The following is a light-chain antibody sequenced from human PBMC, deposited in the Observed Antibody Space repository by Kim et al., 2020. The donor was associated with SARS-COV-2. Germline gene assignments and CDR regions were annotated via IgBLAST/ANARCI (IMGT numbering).Light chain of an antibody. J-gene: IGLJ3*02. V-gene: IGLV4-69*01. Sequence: SVKLTCTLGSGNSSYAIAWHQQQPEKGPRYLMKLNSDGSHSKGDGIPDRFSGSSSGAERYLTISSLQSEDEADYYCQTWGTGIHWVFGGGTQLTVL. CDR1: SGNSSYA. CDR3: QTWGTGIHWV. CDR2: LNSDGSH.